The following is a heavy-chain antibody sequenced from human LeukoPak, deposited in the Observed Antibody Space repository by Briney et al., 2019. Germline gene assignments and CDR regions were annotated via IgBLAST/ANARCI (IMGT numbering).Heavy chain of an antibody. V-gene: IGHV1-18*01. CDR3: ARAASSGYFRD. CDR1: GYTFSSYD. CDR2: ISTYSGNT. J-gene: IGHJ4*02. D-gene: IGHD6-19*01. Sequence: ASVKVSCKAAGYTFSSYDISWVRQAPGQGLAWMGWISTYSGNTNYAQKLQGRVSMTTDTSTSTAYMEVRSLRSDDTAVYYCARAASSGYFRDWGQGTLVNVSS.